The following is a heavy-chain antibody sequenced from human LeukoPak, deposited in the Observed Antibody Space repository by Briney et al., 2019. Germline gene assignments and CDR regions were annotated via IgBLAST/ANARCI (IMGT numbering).Heavy chain of an antibody. CDR1: GDSVSNNSAA. J-gene: IGHJ4*02. D-gene: IGHD1-7*01. CDR2: TYYRSKWNN. CDR3: VSTHNWDYWIDF. Sequence: SQTLSLTCAISGDSVSNNSAAWNWIRQSPSRGLEWLGRTYYRSKWNNDYAVSVKSRITINPDTSKNQFSLHLNSVTPEDTAVYYCVSTHNWDYWIDFWGQGTLVTVSS. V-gene: IGHV6-1*01.